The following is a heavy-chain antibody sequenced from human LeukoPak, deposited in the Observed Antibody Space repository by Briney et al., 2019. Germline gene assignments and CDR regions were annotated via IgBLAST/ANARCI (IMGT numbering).Heavy chain of an antibody. D-gene: IGHD2-15*01. CDR2: MNPNSGNT. CDR3: ARSNRLRHCSGGSCYSFGY. CDR1: GYTFTSYD. V-gene: IGHV1-8*01. J-gene: IGHJ4*02. Sequence: GSSVKVSSKASGYTFTSYDINWVRQATGQGLEWMGWMNPNSGNTGYAQKFQGRVTMTRNTSISTAYMELSSLRSEDTAVYYCARSNRLRHCSGGSCYSFGYWGQGTLVTVSS.